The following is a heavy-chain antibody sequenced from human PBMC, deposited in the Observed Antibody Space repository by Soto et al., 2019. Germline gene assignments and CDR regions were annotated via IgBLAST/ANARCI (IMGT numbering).Heavy chain of an antibody. CDR3: ARDPYYDFWSGGPMDV. CDR2: IYYSGST. D-gene: IGHD3-3*01. CDR1: GGSISSGGYY. J-gene: IGHJ6*02. Sequence: SETLSLTCTVSGGSISSGGYYWSWIRQHPGKGLEWIGYIYYSGSTYYNPSLKSRVTISVDTSKNQFSLKLSSVTAADTAVYYCARDPYYDFWSGGPMDVWGQGTTVTVSS. V-gene: IGHV4-31*03.